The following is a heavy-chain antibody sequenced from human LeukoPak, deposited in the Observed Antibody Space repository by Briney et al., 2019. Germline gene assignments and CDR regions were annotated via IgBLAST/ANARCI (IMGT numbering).Heavy chain of an antibody. CDR3: ARDLPMITFGDSELDY. D-gene: IGHD3-16*01. Sequence: GGSLRLSCAASGFTFSSYSMNWVRQAPGKGLEWVSSISGSSDYIYYADSVKGRFTISRDNAKNSLYLQMNSLRAEDTAVYYCARDLPMITFGDSELDYWGQGTLVTVSS. J-gene: IGHJ4*02. V-gene: IGHV3-21*01. CDR2: ISGSSDYI. CDR1: GFTFSSYS.